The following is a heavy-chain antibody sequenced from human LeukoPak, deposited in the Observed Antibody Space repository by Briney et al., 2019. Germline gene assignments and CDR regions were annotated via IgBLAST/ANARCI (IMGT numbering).Heavy chain of an antibody. V-gene: IGHV3-33*01. CDR2: IWYDGSNK. Sequence: GGSLRLSCAASGFTFSSYGMHWVRQAPGKGLEWVAVIWYDGSNKYYADSVKGRFTISRDNSKNTLYLQMNSLRAEDTAVHYCARSPYSSGWYSSLDYWGQGTLVTVSS. J-gene: IGHJ4*02. CDR1: GFTFSSYG. D-gene: IGHD6-19*01. CDR3: ARSPYSSGWYSSLDY.